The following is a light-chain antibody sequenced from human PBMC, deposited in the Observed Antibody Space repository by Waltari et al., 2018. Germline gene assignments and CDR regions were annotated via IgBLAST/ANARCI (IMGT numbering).Light chain of an antibody. V-gene: IGLV1-51*01. CDR2: DTN. Sequence: YQQHPRAAPKLLIFDTNERPSGIPDRISASKSGTSATLDITGLQTGDEADYYCATWDNSLREFVFGGGTELTVL. J-gene: IGLJ2*01. CDR3: ATWDNSLREFV.